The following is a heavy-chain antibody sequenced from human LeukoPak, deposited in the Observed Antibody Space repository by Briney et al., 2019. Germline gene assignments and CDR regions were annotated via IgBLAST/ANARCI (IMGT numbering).Heavy chain of an antibody. V-gene: IGHV4-59*01. D-gene: IGHD5/OR15-5a*01. Sequence: SETLSLTCTVSGGSINSYYWSWIRQPPGKGLERIGYVFYLGSTSYKPSLKSRASISIDTSKNQFSLRLSSVTAADTAEYYCARGSRGPSVFDIWGQGTMVTVSS. CDR1: GGSINSYY. CDR2: VFYLGST. J-gene: IGHJ3*02. CDR3: ARGSRGPSVFDI.